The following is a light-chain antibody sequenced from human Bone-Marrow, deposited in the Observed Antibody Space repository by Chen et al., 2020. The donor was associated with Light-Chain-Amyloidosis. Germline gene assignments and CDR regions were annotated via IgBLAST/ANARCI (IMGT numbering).Light chain of an antibody. V-gene: IGLV3-25*03. CDR1: DLPTKY. Sequence: SYELPQPPSLSVSPGQTARLTCSGDDLPTKYAYWYQQKPGQAPVLVIHRDTERPSGISERFSGSSSGTTATLTISGVQAEDEADYHCQSADSSGTYEVIFGVGTKLTVL. CDR2: RDT. CDR3: QSADSSGTYEVI. J-gene: IGLJ2*01.